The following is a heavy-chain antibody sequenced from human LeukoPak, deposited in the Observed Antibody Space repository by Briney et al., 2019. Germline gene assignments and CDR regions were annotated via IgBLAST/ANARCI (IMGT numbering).Heavy chain of an antibody. D-gene: IGHD4-17*01. J-gene: IGHJ4*02. CDR1: GFTFSDYY. V-gene: IGHV3-11*04. CDR3: ARDRPTVATPPFDY. CDR2: ISSSGSTI. Sequence: GGSLRLSCAASGFTFSDYYMSWLRQAPGKGLEWVSYISSSGSTIYYADSVKGRFTISRDNAKNSLYLQMNSLRAEDTAVYYCARDRPTVATPPFDYWGQGTLVTVSS.